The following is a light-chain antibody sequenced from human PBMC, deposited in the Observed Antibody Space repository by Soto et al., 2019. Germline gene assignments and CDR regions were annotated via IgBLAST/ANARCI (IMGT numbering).Light chain of an antibody. J-gene: IGKJ3*01. CDR2: GAS. CDR3: QQRSNWPPS. CDR1: QSVSSSY. Sequence: EIVLTQSPGTLSLSPGERATLSCRASQSVSSSYLAWYQQKPGQAPRLLIYGASSRATGIPDRFSGSGSGTDFTLTISSLEPEDFAVYYCQQRSNWPPSFGPGTKVDNK. V-gene: IGKV3D-20*02.